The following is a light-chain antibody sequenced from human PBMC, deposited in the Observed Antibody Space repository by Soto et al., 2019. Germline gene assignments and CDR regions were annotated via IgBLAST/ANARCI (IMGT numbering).Light chain of an antibody. J-gene: IGKJ3*01. CDR3: QQYYNNPLT. V-gene: IGKV1-8*01. CDR1: QGISRY. CDR2: AAS. Sequence: AIRMTQSPSSFSASTGDRVTITCRASQGISRYLAWYQQKPGKAPKLLIYAASTLQSGVPSRFSGSQSRTDFTLTISCLQSEDFATYYCQQYYNNPLTFGPGTKVDIK.